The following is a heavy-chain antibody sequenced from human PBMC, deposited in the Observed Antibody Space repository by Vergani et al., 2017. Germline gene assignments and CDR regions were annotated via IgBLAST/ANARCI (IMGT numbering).Heavy chain of an antibody. V-gene: IGHV3-33*01. D-gene: IGHD6-13*01. Sequence: QVQLVESGGGVVQPGRSLRLSCAASGFTFSSYGMHWVRQAPGKGLEWVAVIWYDGSNKYYADSVKGRFTISRDNSKNTLYLQMNSLRAEDTAVYYCARDIVAAAVTTGGYWGQGTLVTVSS. CDR1: GFTFSSYG. CDR2: IWYDGSNK. J-gene: IGHJ4*02. CDR3: ARDIVAAAVTTGGY.